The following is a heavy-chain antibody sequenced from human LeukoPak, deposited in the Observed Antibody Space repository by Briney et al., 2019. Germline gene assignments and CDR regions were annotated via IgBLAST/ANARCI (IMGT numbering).Heavy chain of an antibody. J-gene: IGHJ4*02. Sequence: SETLSLICTVSGGSISSYYWSWIRQPPGKGLEWIGYIYYSGSTNYNPSLKSRVTISVDTSKNQFSLKLSSVTAADTAVYYCARDHAAGYYFDYWGQGTLVTVSS. D-gene: IGHD3-10*01. V-gene: IGHV4-59*01. CDR1: GGSISSYY. CDR2: IYYSGST. CDR3: ARDHAAGYYFDY.